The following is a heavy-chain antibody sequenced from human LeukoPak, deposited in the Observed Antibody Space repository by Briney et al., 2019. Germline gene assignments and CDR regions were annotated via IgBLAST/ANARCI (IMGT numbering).Heavy chain of an antibody. Sequence: PGGSLRLACAASGFTFSSYWMHSVRQARGKGLVWVSRIISDGSSTSYADSVKGRFTISRDNAKNTLYLQKNSLRADDTAVYYCARGFWGISGWHYWGQGTLVTVSS. V-gene: IGHV3-74*01. CDR3: ARGFWGISGWHY. J-gene: IGHJ4*02. D-gene: IGHD6-19*01. CDR1: GFTFSSYW. CDR2: IISDGSST.